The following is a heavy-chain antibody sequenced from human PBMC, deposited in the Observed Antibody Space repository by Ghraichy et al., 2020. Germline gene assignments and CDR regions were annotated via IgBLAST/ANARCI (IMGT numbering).Heavy chain of an antibody. V-gene: IGHV3-33*01. J-gene: IGHJ6*02. Sequence: GESLNISCAASRFSFSAYGMHWVRQAPGKGLEWVAVIWYDGSKQYYADSVKGRFTISRDDSKNTLYLQMNSLRVEDTAVYYCARDRGAAEQLVPYYYGMDVWGQGTTVTVSS. D-gene: IGHD6-6*01. CDR3: ARDRGAAEQLVPYYYGMDV. CDR1: RFSFSAYG. CDR2: IWYDGSKQ.